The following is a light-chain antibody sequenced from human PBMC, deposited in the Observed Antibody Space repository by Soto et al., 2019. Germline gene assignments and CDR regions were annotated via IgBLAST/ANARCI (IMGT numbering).Light chain of an antibody. CDR1: QSIASS. V-gene: IGKV1-39*01. J-gene: IGKJ1*01. CDR2: TAS. Sequence: IQMTQSPPSLSASVGDTVTITCRASQSIASSLNWYQQKPGKAPKLLIYTASNLESGVPSRFSGSGFGTEFTLTISSLQPEDFATYHCHQAYSTPWTFGQGTRWIS. CDR3: HQAYSTPWT.